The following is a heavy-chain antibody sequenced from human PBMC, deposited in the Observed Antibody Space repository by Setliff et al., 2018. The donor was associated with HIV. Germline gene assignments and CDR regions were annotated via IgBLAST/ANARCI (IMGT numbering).Heavy chain of an antibody. D-gene: IGHD2-2*01. J-gene: IGHJ5*02. CDR3: ARGGTSSNWFRA. CDR1: GGSITDQY. CDR2: IDYSEST. V-gene: IGHV4-59*11. Sequence: SETLSLTCTVPGGSITDQYFSWIRQPPGKGLEWIGSIDYSESTKHNPSLNSRATISLDTSKRELSLKLTSVTAADTAVYYCARGGTSSNWFRAWGQGTLVTVSS.